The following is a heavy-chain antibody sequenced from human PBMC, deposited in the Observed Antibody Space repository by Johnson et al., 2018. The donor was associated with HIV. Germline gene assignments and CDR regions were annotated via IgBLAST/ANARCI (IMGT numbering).Heavy chain of an antibody. CDR3: AKSRSGWYEDAFDI. J-gene: IGHJ3*02. V-gene: IGHV3-23*04. Sequence: VQLVESGGGVVQPGRSLRLSCAASGFTFSSYAMSWVRQAPGKGLEWVSTISGSGGNTYYADSVKGRFTISRDNPKNTLYVQINSLRAEDTAVYYCAKSRSGWYEDAFDIWGQGTMVTVSS. CDR2: ISGSGGNT. D-gene: IGHD6-19*01. CDR1: GFTFSSYA.